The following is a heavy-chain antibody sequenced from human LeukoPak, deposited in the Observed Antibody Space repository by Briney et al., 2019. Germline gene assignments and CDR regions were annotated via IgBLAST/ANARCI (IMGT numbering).Heavy chain of an antibody. J-gene: IGHJ3*02. Sequence: SSETLSLTCTVSGGSISSYYWSWIRQPPGKGLEWIGYIYYSGSTNYNPSLKSRVTISVDTSKNQFSLKLSSVTAADTAVYYCARLRGDYGDAFDIWGQGTMVTVSS. CDR3: ARLRGDYGDAFDI. D-gene: IGHD4-17*01. V-gene: IGHV4-59*01. CDR2: IYYSGST. CDR1: GGSISSYY.